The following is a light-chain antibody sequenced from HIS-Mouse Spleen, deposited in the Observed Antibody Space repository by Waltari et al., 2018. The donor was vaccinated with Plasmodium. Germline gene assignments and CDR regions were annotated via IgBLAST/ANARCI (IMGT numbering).Light chain of an antibody. J-gene: IGKJ1*01. CDR1: QMISSW. CDR2: KAS. Sequence: DIQMTQSPSTLSASVGDRVTITCRASQMISSWLACYQQKPGKAPKLLIYKASSLESGVPSRFSGIGSGTEFTLTISRLQPDDFATYYCQQYNSYSWTFGQGTKVEIK. V-gene: IGKV1-5*03. CDR3: QQYNSYSWT.